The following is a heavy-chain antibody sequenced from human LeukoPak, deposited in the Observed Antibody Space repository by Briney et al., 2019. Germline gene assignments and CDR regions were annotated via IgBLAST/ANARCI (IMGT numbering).Heavy chain of an antibody. J-gene: IGHJ4*02. Sequence: PGGSLRLSCAASGFTFSSYAMSWVRQAQGKGLEWVSAISGSGGSTYYADSVKGRFTISRDKSKNTLYLQMNSLRAEDTAVYYCAKGDLGSIVGATKLDYWGQGTLVTVSS. CDR3: AKGDLGSIVGATKLDY. CDR2: ISGSGGST. D-gene: IGHD1-26*01. V-gene: IGHV3-23*01. CDR1: GFTFSSYA.